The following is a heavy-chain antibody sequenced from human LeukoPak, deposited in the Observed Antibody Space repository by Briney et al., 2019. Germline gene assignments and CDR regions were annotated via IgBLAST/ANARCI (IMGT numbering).Heavy chain of an antibody. Sequence: ASVKVSCKVSGYTLTELSMHWVRQAPGKGLEWMGGFDPEDGETIYARKFQGRVTITEDTSTDTAYVELSSLRSEDTAVYYCATPYYGSGSYSNFDYWGQGTLVTVSS. J-gene: IGHJ4*02. CDR3: ATPYYGSGSYSNFDY. D-gene: IGHD3-10*01. CDR2: FDPEDGET. V-gene: IGHV1-24*01. CDR1: GYTLTELS.